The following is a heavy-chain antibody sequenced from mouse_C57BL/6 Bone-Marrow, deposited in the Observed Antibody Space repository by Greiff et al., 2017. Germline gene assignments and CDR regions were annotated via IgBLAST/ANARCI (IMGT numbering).Heavy chain of an antibody. D-gene: IGHD2-2*01. CDR3: SLWLRAMDY. CDR2: IDPETGGT. CDR1: GYTFTDYE. V-gene: IGHV1-15*01. Sequence: VQLVESGAELVRPGASVTLSCKASGYTFTDYEMHWVKQTPVHGLEWMGAIDPETGGTAYNQKFKGKAILTADKSSSTAYMELRSLTSEDSAVYYCSLWLRAMDYWGQGTSVTVSS. J-gene: IGHJ4*01.